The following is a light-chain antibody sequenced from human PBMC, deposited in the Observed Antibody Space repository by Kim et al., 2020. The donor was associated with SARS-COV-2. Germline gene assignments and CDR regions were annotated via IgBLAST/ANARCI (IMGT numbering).Light chain of an antibody. CDR3: HQLSTSPYYT. CDR2: SAS. Sequence: VVLTQSPGTLSLSPGDRATLSCRASRSMSAGYLTWYQQKPGQAPRLLMYSASTRATGIPDRFSGRESGTDFILTINSLEPEDSAINYCHQLSTSPYYTFGRGTKLEI. J-gene: IGKJ2*01. V-gene: IGKV3-20*01. CDR1: RSMSAGY.